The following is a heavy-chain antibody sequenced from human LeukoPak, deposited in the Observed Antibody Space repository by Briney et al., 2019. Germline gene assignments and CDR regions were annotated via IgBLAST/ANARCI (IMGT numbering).Heavy chain of an antibody. D-gene: IGHD3-16*02. CDR2: ISGSGSST. Sequence: GGSLRLSCVASGFTFCNFAMSWVRQAPGKGLEWVSSISGSGSSTYYISSVRGRFTISRDNSKNTLFLQLGSLRAEDTAVYYCAKHPTAYVWGSDRSLDSWGQGTLVTVSS. J-gene: IGHJ5*01. CDR3: AKHPTAYVWGSDRSLDS. CDR1: GFTFCNFA. V-gene: IGHV3-23*01.